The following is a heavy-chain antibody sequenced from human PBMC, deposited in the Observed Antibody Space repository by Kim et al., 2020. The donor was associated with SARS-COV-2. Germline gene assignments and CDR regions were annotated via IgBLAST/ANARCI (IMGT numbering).Heavy chain of an antibody. Sequence: SETLSLTCTVSGGSISSGGYYWSWIRQHPGKGLEWIGYIYYSGSTYYNPSLKSRVTISVDTSKNQFSLKLSSVTAADTAVYYCAREVAAAGTVIYYYGMDVWGQGTTVTVSS. V-gene: IGHV4-31*03. J-gene: IGHJ6*02. CDR2: IYYSGST. CDR1: GGSISSGGYY. D-gene: IGHD6-13*01. CDR3: AREVAAAGTVIYYYGMDV.